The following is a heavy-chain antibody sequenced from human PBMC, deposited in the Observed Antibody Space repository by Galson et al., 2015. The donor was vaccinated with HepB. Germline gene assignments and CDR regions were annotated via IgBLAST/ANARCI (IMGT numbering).Heavy chain of an antibody. J-gene: IGHJ4*02. D-gene: IGHD4-17*01. V-gene: IGHV3-30*03. Sequence: SLRLSCAASGFTFSSYGMHWVRQAPGKGLEWVAVISYDGSNKYYADSVKGRFTISRDNSKNSLYLQMNSLRAEDTAVYYCARRYGDYEGSFEYWGQGTLVTVSS. CDR3: ARRYGDYEGSFEY. CDR1: GFTFSSYG. CDR2: ISYDGSNK.